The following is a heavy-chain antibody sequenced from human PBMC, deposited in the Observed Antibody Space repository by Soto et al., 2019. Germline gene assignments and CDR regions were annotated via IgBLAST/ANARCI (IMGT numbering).Heavy chain of an antibody. CDR2: INPNSGGT. CDR3: ARNTAVAGPYNWFDP. V-gene: IGHV1-2*04. J-gene: IGHJ5*02. D-gene: IGHD6-19*01. Sequence: GASVKVSCKASGYTFTGYYMHWVRQAPGQGLEWMGWINPNSGGTNYAQKFQGWVTMTRDTSISTAYMELSRLRSDDTAVYYCARNTAVAGPYNWFDPWGQGTLVTVSS. CDR1: GYTFTGYY.